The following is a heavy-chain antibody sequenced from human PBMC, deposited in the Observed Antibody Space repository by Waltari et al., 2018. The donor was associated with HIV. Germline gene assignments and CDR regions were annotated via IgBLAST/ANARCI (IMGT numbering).Heavy chain of an antibody. CDR2: IKEDGSEK. J-gene: IGHJ4*02. CDR3: ARDPEGYTLGGGDFDY. CDR1: GFPFRNYW. V-gene: IGHV3-7*01. Sequence: EVELMESGVGLVKTGGSLRISCAVSGFPFRNYWITTVGQAPGKGLEWVANIKEDGSEKYYVDSVKGRFTISRDNAKKSLYLQMNSLRVEDTAVYYCARDPEGYTLGGGDFDYWGQGTLVTVSS. D-gene: IGHD5-12*01.